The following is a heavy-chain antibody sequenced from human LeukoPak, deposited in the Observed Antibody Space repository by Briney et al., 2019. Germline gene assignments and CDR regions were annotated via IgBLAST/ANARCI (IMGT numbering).Heavy chain of an antibody. J-gene: IGHJ4*02. CDR3: AKDSRRSSSWYFDY. D-gene: IGHD6-13*01. CDR2: ISGDGDST. V-gene: IGHV3-43*02. Sequence: GGSLRLSCAVSGFTFDDCAIHWVRQAPGKGLEWVSLISGDGDSTYYADSVKGRFTISRDNSKNSLYLRMNSLRTEDTALYYCAKDSRRSSSWYFDYWGQGTLVTVSS. CDR1: GFTFDDCA.